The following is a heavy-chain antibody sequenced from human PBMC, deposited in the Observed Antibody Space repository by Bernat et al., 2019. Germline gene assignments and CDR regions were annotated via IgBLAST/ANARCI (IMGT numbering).Heavy chain of an antibody. D-gene: IGHD4-23*01. V-gene: IGHV3-23*01. CDR2: ISGSGGST. CDR3: ARGVGPKYGGNSGGNFDY. CDR1: GFTFSSYA. Sequence: EVQLLESGGGLVQPGGSLRLSCAASGFTFSSYAMSWVRQAPGKGLEWVSAISGSGGSTYYADSVKGRFTISRDNSKNTLYLQMNSLRAEDTAVYYCARGVGPKYGGNSGGNFDYWGQGTLVTVSS. J-gene: IGHJ4*02.